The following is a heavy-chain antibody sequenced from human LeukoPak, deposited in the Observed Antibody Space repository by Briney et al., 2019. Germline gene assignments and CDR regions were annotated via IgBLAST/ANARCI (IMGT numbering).Heavy chain of an antibody. CDR3: AKDIRGYSGYETQFDY. Sequence: GGSLRLSCAVSGFTFSKYWMTWVRQAPGKGLEWVANIKQDGSEKYYVDSVKGRFTISRDNAKNSLYLQMNSLRAEDMALYYCAKDIRGYSGYETQFDYWGQGTLVTVSS. CDR1: GFTFSKYW. J-gene: IGHJ4*02. D-gene: IGHD5-12*01. V-gene: IGHV3-7*03. CDR2: IKQDGSEK.